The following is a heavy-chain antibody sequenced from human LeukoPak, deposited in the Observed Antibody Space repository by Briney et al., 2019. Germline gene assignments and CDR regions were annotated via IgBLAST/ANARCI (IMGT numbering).Heavy chain of an antibody. D-gene: IGHD2-2*01. Sequence: SETLSLTCTVSGGSISSGDYYWSWIRQPPGKGLEWIGYIYYSGSTYYNPSLKSRVTISVDTSKNQFSLKLSSVTAADTAVYYCARHSRFEARVPAAMGYWGQGTLVTVSS. CDR1: GGSISSGDYY. CDR2: IYYSGST. CDR3: ARHSRFEARVPAAMGY. V-gene: IGHV4-30-4*08. J-gene: IGHJ4*02.